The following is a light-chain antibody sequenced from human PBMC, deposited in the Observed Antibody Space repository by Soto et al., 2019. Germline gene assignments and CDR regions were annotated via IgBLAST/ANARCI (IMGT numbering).Light chain of an antibody. Sequence: EIVLTQSPGTLSLSPGERATLSCRASQSISSSYIAWYQQKPGQAPRLLIYGASNRATGIPARCGGSGSGTDFSLTISRLEPEDFAVYYCQQYRISPLTFGPGTKVDIK. J-gene: IGKJ3*01. CDR1: QSISSSY. CDR3: QQYRISPLT. CDR2: GAS. V-gene: IGKV3-20*01.